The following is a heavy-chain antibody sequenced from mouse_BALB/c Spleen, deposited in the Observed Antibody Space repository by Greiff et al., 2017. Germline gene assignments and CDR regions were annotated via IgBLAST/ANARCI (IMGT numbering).Heavy chain of an antibody. CDR3: ARREEVRRYAMDY. D-gene: IGHD2-14*01. CDR1: GFTFSSYA. CDR2: ISSGGST. Sequence: EVKLEESGGGLVKPGGSLKLSCAASGFTFSSYAMSWVRQTPEKRLEWVASISSGGSTYYPDSVKGRFTISRDNARNILYLQMSSLRSEDTAMYYCARREEVRRYAMDYWGQGTSVTVSS. J-gene: IGHJ4*01. V-gene: IGHV5-6-5*01.